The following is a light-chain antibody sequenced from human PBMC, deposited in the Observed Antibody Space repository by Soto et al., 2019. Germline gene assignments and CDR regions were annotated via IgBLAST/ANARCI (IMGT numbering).Light chain of an antibody. V-gene: IGKV3-11*01. Sequence: GERATLSCRASPSVTNYLAWYQQKPGQPPRLLIYGAFNRATGIPARFSGSGSGTDFTLTISSLEPADSAVYYCQQRIKWPITFGQGTRLEIK. CDR1: PSVTNY. CDR3: QQRIKWPIT. J-gene: IGKJ5*01. CDR2: GAF.